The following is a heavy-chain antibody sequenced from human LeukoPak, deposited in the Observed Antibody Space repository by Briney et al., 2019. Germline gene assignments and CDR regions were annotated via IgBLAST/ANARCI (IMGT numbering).Heavy chain of an antibody. CDR1: GFIFNTFW. D-gene: IGHD1-26*01. V-gene: IGHV3-23*01. CDR2: ISGSGGDT. CDR3: AKKGATTGDFDY. Sequence: GGSLRLSCAASGFIFNTFWMNWVRLTPGKGPEWVSAISGSGGDTYYADSVKGRFTISRDNSKNTLYLQMNSLRAEDTAVYYCAKKGATTGDFDYWGQGTLVTVSS. J-gene: IGHJ4*02.